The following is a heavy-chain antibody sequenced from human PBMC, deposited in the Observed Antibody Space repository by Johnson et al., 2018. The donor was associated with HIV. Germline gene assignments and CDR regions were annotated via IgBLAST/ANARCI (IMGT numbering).Heavy chain of an antibody. V-gene: IGHV3-NL1*01. D-gene: IGHD5-24*01. CDR2: LLSGGTT. Sequence: QVQLVESGGGVVQPGRSLRLSCAASGFTFSSYGMHWVRQVPGKGLEWVSVLLSGGTTYYADSVKGRFTISRDNSKNTLYLQMNSLRAEYTAVYYCARACRDGYTCDVYDIWVQGTMVTVSS. J-gene: IGHJ3*02. CDR3: ARACRDGYTCDVYDI. CDR1: GFTFSSYG.